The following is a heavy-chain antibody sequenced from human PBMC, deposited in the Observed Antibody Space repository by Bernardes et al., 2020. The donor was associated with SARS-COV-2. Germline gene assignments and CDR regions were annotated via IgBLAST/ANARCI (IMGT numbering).Heavy chain of an antibody. V-gene: IGHV5-10-1*01. Sequence: GESLKISCKGSGYSFTSYWISWVRQMPGKGLEWMGRIDPSDSYTNYSPSFQDHVTISADKSISTAYLQWSSLKASDTAMYYCARQVTVRGFPAWFDPWGQGTLVTVSS. D-gene: IGHD3-10*01. CDR2: IDPSDSYT. CDR1: GYSFTSYW. J-gene: IGHJ5*02. CDR3: ARQVTVRGFPAWFDP.